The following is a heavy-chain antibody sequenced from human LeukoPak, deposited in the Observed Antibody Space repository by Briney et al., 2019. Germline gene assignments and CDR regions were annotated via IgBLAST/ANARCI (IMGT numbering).Heavy chain of an antibody. D-gene: IGHD5-18*01. CDR1: GFTVSSNY. J-gene: IGHJ6*02. V-gene: IGHV3-66*01. CDR3: ARYSYGLYYYYYCGMDV. Sequence: GGSLRLSCAASGFTVSSNYMSWVRQAPGKGLEWVSVIYSGGSTYYADSVKGRFTISRDNAKNSLYLQMNSLRAEDTAVYYCARYSYGLYYYYYCGMDVWGQGTTVTVSS. CDR2: IYSGGST.